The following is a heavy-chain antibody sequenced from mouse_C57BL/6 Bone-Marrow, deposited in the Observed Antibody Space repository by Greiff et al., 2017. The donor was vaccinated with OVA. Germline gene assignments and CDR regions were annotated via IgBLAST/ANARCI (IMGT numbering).Heavy chain of an antibody. V-gene: IGHV1-69*01. D-gene: IGHD2-3*01. CDR2: IDPSDSYT. J-gene: IGHJ4*01. Sequence: VKLQQPGAELVMPGASVKLSCKASGYTFTSYWMHWVKQRPGQGLEWIGEIDPSDSYTNYNQKFKGKSTLTVDKSSSTAYMQLSSLTSEDSAVYYCAILIYDGYYGAMDYWGQGTSVTVSS. CDR3: AILIYDGYYGAMDY. CDR1: GYTFTSYW.